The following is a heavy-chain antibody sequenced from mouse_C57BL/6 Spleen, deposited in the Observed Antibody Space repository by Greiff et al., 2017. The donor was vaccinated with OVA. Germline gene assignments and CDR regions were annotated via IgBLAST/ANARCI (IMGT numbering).Heavy chain of an antibody. V-gene: IGHV1-26*01. CDR1: GYTFTDYY. Sequence: VQLQQSGPELVKPGASVKISCKASGYTFTDYYMNWVKQSHGKSLEWIGDINPNNGGTSYNQKFKGKATLTVDKSSSTAYMELRSLTSEDSAVYYCARFLGDYFDYWGQGTTLTVSS. J-gene: IGHJ2*01. CDR3: ARFLGDYFDY. CDR2: INPNNGGT. D-gene: IGHD3-1*01.